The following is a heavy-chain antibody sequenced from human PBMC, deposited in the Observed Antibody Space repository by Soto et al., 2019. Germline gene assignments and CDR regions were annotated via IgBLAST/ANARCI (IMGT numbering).Heavy chain of an antibody. D-gene: IGHD5-12*01. CDR1: GGSISSGGYY. Sequence: PSETLSLTCTVSGGSISSGGYYWSWIRQHPGKGLEWIGYIYYSGSTYYNPSLKSRVTISVDTSKNQFSLKLSSVTAADTAVYYCARTRYRDIVATGHFDYWGQGTLVTVSS. V-gene: IGHV4-31*03. CDR2: IYYSGST. J-gene: IGHJ4*02. CDR3: ARTRYRDIVATGHFDY.